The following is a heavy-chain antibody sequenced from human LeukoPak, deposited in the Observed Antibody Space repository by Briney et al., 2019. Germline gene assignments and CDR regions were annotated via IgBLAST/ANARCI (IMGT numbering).Heavy chain of an antibody. V-gene: IGHV4-39*01. J-gene: IGHJ2*01. Sequence: LPLTCTVCGGSISSSSYYWWGIRQPPEKRLEWVGSNYYRGSTYYNPSLKTRVTIAVHTTKKQYSLNLSSVTAADTAVYYYARRSRSIQLWSLSFDLWGRGTLVTVSS. CDR2: NYYRGST. D-gene: IGHD5-18*01. CDR3: ARRSRSIQLWSLSFDL. CDR1: GGSISSSSYY.